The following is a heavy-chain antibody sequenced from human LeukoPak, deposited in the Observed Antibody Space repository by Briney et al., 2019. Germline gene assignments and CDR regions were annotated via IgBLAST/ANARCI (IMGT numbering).Heavy chain of an antibody. CDR1: GGSIRSYY. Sequence: PSETLSLTCTVSGGSIRSYYWSWIRQPPGKGLEWIGYIYYSGSTNYNPSLKSRVTISVDTSKNQFSLKLSSVTAADTAVYYCARAGYCSNTSCYHRGVPHWFDPWGQGTLVTVSS. J-gene: IGHJ5*02. CDR3: ARAGYCSNTSCYHRGVPHWFDP. CDR2: IYYSGST. V-gene: IGHV4-59*01. D-gene: IGHD2-2*01.